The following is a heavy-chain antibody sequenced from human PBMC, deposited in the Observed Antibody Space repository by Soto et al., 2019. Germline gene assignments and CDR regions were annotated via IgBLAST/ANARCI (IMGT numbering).Heavy chain of an antibody. CDR3: ARDSLGFYDFWSGSSGYYGMDV. D-gene: IGHD3-3*01. J-gene: IGHJ6*04. Sequence: PGGSLRLSCAASGFTFSSYAMHWVRQAPGKGLEWVAVISYDGSNKYYADSVKGRFTISRDNSKNTLYLQMNSLRAEDTAVYYCARDSLGFYDFWSGSSGYYGMDVWGKGTTVTVSS. CDR2: ISYDGSNK. CDR1: GFTFSSYA. V-gene: IGHV3-30-3*01.